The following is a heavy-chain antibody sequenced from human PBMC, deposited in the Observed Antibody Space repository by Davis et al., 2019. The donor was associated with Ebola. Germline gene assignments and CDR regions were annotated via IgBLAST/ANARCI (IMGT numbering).Heavy chain of an antibody. V-gene: IGHV4-34*01. Sequence: MPGGSLRLSCAVYGGSFSGYYWSWIRQPPGKGLEWIGEINHSGSTNYNPSLKSRVTISVDTSKNQFSLKLSSVTAADTAVYYCAREGFWSGYRSRFDYWGQGTLVTVSP. CDR3: AREGFWSGYRSRFDY. CDR2: INHSGST. D-gene: IGHD3-3*01. J-gene: IGHJ4*02. CDR1: GGSFSGYY.